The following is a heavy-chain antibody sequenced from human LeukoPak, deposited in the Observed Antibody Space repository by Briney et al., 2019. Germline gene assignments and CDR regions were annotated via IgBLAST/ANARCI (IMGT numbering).Heavy chain of an antibody. Sequence: SVNVSCKASVYSFTCNYIHWVRQAPGQGLEGMGWINSNSGGTNYAHKVQGRVTMTSDTAISTAYLELSTLRSADTAVYYCASARPSTIRFDPWGQGTLVTVSS. CDR2: INSNSGGT. V-gene: IGHV1-2*02. D-gene: IGHD3-9*01. J-gene: IGHJ5*02. CDR1: VYSFTCNY. CDR3: ASARPSTIRFDP.